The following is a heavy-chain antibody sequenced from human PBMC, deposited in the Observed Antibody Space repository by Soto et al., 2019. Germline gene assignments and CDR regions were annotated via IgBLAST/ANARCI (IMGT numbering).Heavy chain of an antibody. J-gene: IGHJ6*02. CDR1: GYTFTAYY. V-gene: IGHV1-2*02. CDR2: INPKFGDT. CDR3: ARNMDYYYGRGSGNGHGV. D-gene: IGHD3-10*02. Sequence: QVQLVQSGAEVKEPGDSVRVSCEASGYTFTAYYIHWVRRAPGQGLEWMGWINPKFGDTTYAQDFQGRLTMTSDMSISTVYMELSRLTSDDTAIYYCARNMDYYYGRGSGNGHGVWGQGTTVTVFS.